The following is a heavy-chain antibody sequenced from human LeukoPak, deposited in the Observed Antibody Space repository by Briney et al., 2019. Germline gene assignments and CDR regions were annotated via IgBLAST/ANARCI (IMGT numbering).Heavy chain of an antibody. CDR3: AKDRLRYCSGGSCYSPVDC. Sequence: GGSLRLSCAASGFTFSTYGMSWVRQAPGKGLEWVSGVSGSGGSTYYADSVKGRFTISRDNSKNTLYLQMNSLRVEDTAVYYCAKDRLRYCSGGSCYSPVDCWGQGTLVSVSS. CDR2: VSGSGGST. CDR1: GFTFSTYG. V-gene: IGHV3-23*01. D-gene: IGHD2-15*01. J-gene: IGHJ4*02.